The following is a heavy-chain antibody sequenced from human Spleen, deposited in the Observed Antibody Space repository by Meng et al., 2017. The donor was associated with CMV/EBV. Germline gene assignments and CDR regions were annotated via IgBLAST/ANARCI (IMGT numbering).Heavy chain of an antibody. J-gene: IGHJ5*02. CDR3: ARIPLTGTTDYFDP. V-gene: IGHV4-30-4*08. CDR2: IYYSGTT. Sequence: GASTSNGDYYWTWLRQPPGKGLEWIGYIYYSGTTYYNPSLKSRITVSLDTSKNQFSLRLSSVTAADTAVYYCARIPLTGTTDYFDPWGQGALVTVSS. CDR1: GASTSNGDYY. D-gene: IGHD1-7*01.